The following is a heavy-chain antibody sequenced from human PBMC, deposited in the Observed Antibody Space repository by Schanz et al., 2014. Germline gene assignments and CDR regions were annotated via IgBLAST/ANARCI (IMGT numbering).Heavy chain of an antibody. CDR2: LSGSGAGT. D-gene: IGHD4-17*01. CDR3: STDLTAVDYDAIGL. Sequence: EVQLLESGGGLVQPGGSLRLSCAASGFTFSNYAMGWVRQTPGKGLEWVSTLSGSGAGTFYADSVKGRFTISRDNSENTLYLQMNSLRAEDTAVYYCSTDLTAVDYDAIGLWGQGTMVTVS. V-gene: IGHV3-23*01. CDR1: GFTFSNYA. J-gene: IGHJ3*01.